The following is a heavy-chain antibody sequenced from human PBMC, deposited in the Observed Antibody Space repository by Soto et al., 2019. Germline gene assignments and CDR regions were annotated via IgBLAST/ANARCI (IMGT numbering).Heavy chain of an antibody. D-gene: IGHD2-21*01. V-gene: IGHV4-4*02. CDR3: ARARGGGELPQDY. CDR2: IYHSGST. J-gene: IGHJ4*02. CDR1: GGSISSSNW. Sequence: QVQLQESGPGLVKPSGTLSLTCAVSGGSISSSNWWSWVRQPPGKGLEWIGEIYHSGSTKYNPSLKSRVIISVDKSKNQFSRKLSSVTAAETAVYYCARARGGGELPQDYWGQGTLVTVSS.